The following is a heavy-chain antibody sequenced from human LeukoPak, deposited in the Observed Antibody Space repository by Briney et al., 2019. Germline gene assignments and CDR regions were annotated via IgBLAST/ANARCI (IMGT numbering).Heavy chain of an antibody. CDR3: AKGHYYDSSGYYSSSAFDI. D-gene: IGHD3-22*01. CDR2: ISYDGSNK. V-gene: IGHV3-30*04. CDR1: GFTFSSYA. J-gene: IGHJ3*02. Sequence: GGSLRLSCAASGFTFSSYAMHWVRQAPGKGLEWVAVISYDGSNKYYADSVKGRFTISRDNSKNTLYLQMNSLRAEDTAVYYCAKGHYYDSSGYYSSSAFDIWGQGTMVTVSS.